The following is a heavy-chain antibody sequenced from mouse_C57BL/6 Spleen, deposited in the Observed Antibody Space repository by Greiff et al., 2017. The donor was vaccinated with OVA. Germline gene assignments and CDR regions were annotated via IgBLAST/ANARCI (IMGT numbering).Heavy chain of an antibody. J-gene: IGHJ4*01. CDR1: GFTFTDYN. CDR2: INTNNGGT. Sequence: SGPELVKPGASVTMSCKASGFTFTDYNMHWVQQSPGKSLEWIGYINTNNGGTSYTQKFKGKATLTVNKSSSSVYMELRSLTSEESAGYYCARGLLGDYWGQGTSVTVSS. CDR3: ARGLLGDY. V-gene: IGHV1-22*01.